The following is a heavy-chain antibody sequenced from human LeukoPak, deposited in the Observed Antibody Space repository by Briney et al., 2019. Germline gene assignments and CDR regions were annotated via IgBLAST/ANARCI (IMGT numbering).Heavy chain of an antibody. J-gene: IGHJ4*02. CDR2: ISSNGGST. D-gene: IGHD1-14*01. CDR3: ARGLTGFTYYFDY. Sequence: GGSLGLSCAASGFTFSSYAMHWVRQAPGKGLEYVSAISSNGGSTYYANSVKGRFTISRDNSKNTLYLQMGSLRAEDMAVYYCARGLTGFTYYFDYWGQGTLVTVSS. V-gene: IGHV3-64*01. CDR1: GFTFSSYA.